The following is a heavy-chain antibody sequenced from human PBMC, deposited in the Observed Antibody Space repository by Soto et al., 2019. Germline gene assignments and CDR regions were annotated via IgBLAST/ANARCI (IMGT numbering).Heavy chain of an antibody. CDR2: IIPIFGTA. CDR1: GGTFSSYA. V-gene: IGHV1-69*13. CDR3: ARDLRDGYNFAY. J-gene: IGHJ4*02. Sequence: SVKVSCKASGGTFSSYAISWVRQAPGQGLEWMGGIIPIFGTANYAQKFQGRVTITADESTSTAYMELSSLRPEDTAVYYCARDLRDGYNFAYWGQGTLVTVSS. D-gene: IGHD5-12*01.